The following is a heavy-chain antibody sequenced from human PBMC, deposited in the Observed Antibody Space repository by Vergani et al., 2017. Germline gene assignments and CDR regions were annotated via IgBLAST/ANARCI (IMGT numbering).Heavy chain of an antibody. J-gene: IGHJ5*02. CDR2: ISGSGGST. V-gene: IGHV3-23*01. CDR3: AKDPQFSMSWEGXFDP. CDR1: GFTFSSYA. Sequence: EVQLLESGGGLVQPGGSLRLSCAASGFTFSSYAMSWVRQAPGKGLEWVSAISGSGGSTYYADSVKGRFTISRDNSKNTLYLQMNSLGAEDTAVYYWAKDPQFSMSWEGXFDPWGQGTLVTVSS. D-gene: IGHD1-26*01.